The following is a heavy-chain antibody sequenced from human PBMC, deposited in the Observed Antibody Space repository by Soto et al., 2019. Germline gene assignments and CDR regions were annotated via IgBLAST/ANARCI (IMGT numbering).Heavy chain of an antibody. V-gene: IGHV4-30-2*01. J-gene: IGHJ5*02. CDR3: ARARLGTLFRGFNWLGP. CDR2: IFHSGST. CDR1: GGSMSSGGYS. Sequence: PSETLSLTCAVSGGSMSSGGYSWSWIRQPPGKGLEWIGYIFHSGSTYYNPSLKSRVTISVDRSKNQFSLKLTSVTAADTAVYYCARARLGTLFRGFNWLGPWGPGTLVTVSS. D-gene: IGHD3-10*01.